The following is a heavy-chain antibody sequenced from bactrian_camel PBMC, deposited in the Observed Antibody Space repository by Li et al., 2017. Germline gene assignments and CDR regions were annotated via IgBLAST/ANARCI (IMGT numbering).Heavy chain of an antibody. CDR3: AMASGGWFGFWDY. CDR1: VYEYSATC. Sequence: HVQLVESGGGSVQAGESLKLSCVYVYEYSATCMGWFRQAPGKVREGVASIYAAGGSAFYVDSVKGRFTISQDAAKNTVYLQMNSLKSEDTALYYCAMASGGWFGFWDYWGQGTQVTVS. CDR2: IYAAGGSA. D-gene: IGHD3*01. V-gene: IGHV3S1*01. J-gene: IGHJ4*01.